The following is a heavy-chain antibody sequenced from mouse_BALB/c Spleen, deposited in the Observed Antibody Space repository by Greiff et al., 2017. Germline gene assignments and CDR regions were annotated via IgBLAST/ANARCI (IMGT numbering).Heavy chain of an antibody. CDR1: GFAFSSYD. CDR3: ARPSDYDADGYYFDY. V-gene: IGHV5-12-1*01. D-gene: IGHD2-4*01. Sequence: EVKLMESGGGLVKPGGSLKLSCAASGFAFSSYDMSWVRQTPEKRLEWVAYISSGGGSTYYPDTVKGRFTISRDNAKNTLYLQMSSLKSEDTAMYYCARPSDYDADGYYFDYWGQGTTLTVSS. J-gene: IGHJ2*01. CDR2: ISSGGGST.